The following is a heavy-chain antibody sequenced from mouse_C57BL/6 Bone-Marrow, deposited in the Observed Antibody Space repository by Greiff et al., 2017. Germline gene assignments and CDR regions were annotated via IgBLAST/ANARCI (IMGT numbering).Heavy chain of an antibody. J-gene: IGHJ4*01. CDR2: IYPGSGST. V-gene: IGHV1-55*01. Sequence: VQLQQPGAELVKPGASVKMSCKASGYTFTSYWITWVKQRPGQGLEWIGDIYPGSGSTNYNEKFKSKATLTVDTSSSTAYMQLSSLTSEDSAVYYCARRGIYYDYLCAMDYWGQGTSVTVSS. CDR3: ARRGIYYDYLCAMDY. CDR1: GYTFTSYW. D-gene: IGHD2-4*01.